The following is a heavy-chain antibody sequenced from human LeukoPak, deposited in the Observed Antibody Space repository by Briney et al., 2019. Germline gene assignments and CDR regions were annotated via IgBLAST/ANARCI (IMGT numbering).Heavy chain of an antibody. CDR2: IYYSGST. CDR3: ARPGGYYDSSGFPY. Sequence: SETLSLTCTVSGGSISDSNYYWGWIRQPPGKGLEWIGSIYYSGSTYYNPSLKSRVTISVDTSKNQFSLKLSSVTAADTAVYHCARPGGYYDSSGFPYWGQGTLVTVSS. V-gene: IGHV4-39*01. J-gene: IGHJ4*02. CDR1: GGSISDSNYY. D-gene: IGHD3-22*01.